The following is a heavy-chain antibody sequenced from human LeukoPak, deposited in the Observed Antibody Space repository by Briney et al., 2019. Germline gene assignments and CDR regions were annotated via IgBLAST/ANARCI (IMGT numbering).Heavy chain of an antibody. V-gene: IGHV1-24*01. CDR2: FDPEDDEI. Sequence: ASVKVSCKVSGYTLTELSMHWVRQAPGKGREWMGGFDPEDDEIIYAQRFQGRVTMTEDASTDTAYMELRRLRSEDTAVYYCATETGNFYFYSWGQGTLVTVSS. CDR3: ATETGNFYFYS. D-gene: IGHD1-7*01. CDR1: GYTLTELS. J-gene: IGHJ4*02.